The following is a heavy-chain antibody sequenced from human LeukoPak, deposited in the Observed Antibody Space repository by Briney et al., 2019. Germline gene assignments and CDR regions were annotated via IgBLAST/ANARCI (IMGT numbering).Heavy chain of an antibody. V-gene: IGHV4-59*08. CDR3: ARDDYSNYGDAFDI. CDR1: GGSISSYY. J-gene: IGHJ3*02. D-gene: IGHD4-11*01. CDR2: IYYSGST. Sequence: SETLSLTCTVSGGSISSYYWSWIRQPPGKGLEWIGYIYYSGSTNYNPSLKSRVTISVDTSKNQFSLKLSSVTAADTAVYYCARDDYSNYGDAFDIWGQGTMVTVSS.